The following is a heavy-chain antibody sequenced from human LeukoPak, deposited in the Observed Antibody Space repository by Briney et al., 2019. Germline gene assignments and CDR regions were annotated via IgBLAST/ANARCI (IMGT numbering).Heavy chain of an antibody. V-gene: IGHV3-48*03. CDR2: ISSSGGPI. CDR1: GFTFSSYE. D-gene: IGHD2-21*02. J-gene: IGHJ4*02. CDR3: ARETPMGVTNF. Sequence: GGSLRLSCAASGFTFSSYEMNWVRQAPGKGLDWISYISSSGGPIFYADSVKGRFTISRDNAKNSLYLQMNSLRVEDTAVYYCARETPMGVTNFWGQGTLVTVSS.